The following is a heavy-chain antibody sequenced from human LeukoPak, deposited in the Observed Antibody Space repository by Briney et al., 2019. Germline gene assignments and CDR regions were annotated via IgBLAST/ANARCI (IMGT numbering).Heavy chain of an antibody. CDR1: GYTFTSYY. V-gene: IGHV1-46*01. J-gene: IGHJ4*02. CDR3: ARAYGSGSYTLLFFDY. CDR2: INPSSGGT. Sequence: ASVKVSCKASGYTFTSYYMHWVRQAPGQGLEWMGIINPSSGGTSYAQKFQGRVTMTRDTSTSTVYMELSSLRSEDTAVYYCARAYGSGSYTLLFFDYWGQGTLVTVSS. D-gene: IGHD3-10*01.